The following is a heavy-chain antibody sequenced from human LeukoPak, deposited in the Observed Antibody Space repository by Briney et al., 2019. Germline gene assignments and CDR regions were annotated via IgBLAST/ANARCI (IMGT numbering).Heavy chain of an antibody. Sequence: SETLSLTCTVSGGSISSYYWSWIRQPPGKGLEWIGYIYYSGSTNYNPSLKSRVTISVDTSKNQFSLKLSSVTAADTAVYYCASSLDYYDSSDYWGHGTLVTVSS. CDR1: GGSISSYY. J-gene: IGHJ4*01. CDR3: ASSLDYYDSSDY. D-gene: IGHD3-10*01. CDR2: IYYSGST. V-gene: IGHV4-59*01.